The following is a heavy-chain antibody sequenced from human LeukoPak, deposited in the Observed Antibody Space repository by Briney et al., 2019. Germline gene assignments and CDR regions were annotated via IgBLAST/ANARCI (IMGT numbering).Heavy chain of an antibody. D-gene: IGHD3-22*01. CDR3: AKDMGSPNQDLTYYYDSSGYFDY. Sequence: PGGSLRLSCAASGFTFSSYAMSWVRQAPGKGLEWVSAISGSGGSTYYADSEKGRFTISRDNSKNTLYLQMNSLRAEDTAVYYCAKDMGSPNQDLTYYYDSSGYFDYWGQGTLVTVSS. CDR2: ISGSGGST. CDR1: GFTFSSYA. V-gene: IGHV3-23*01. J-gene: IGHJ4*02.